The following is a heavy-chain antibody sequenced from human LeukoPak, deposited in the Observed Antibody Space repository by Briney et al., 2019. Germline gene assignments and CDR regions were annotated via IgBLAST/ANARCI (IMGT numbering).Heavy chain of an antibody. Sequence: ASVKVSCKASGYTFTSYDINWVRQATGQGLEWMGWMNPNSGNTGYAQKFQGRVTMTRNTSISTAYMELSSLRSEDTAVYYCARGNYGSGSYYRSWFDPWGQGTLVTVSS. CDR1: GYTFTSYD. CDR3: ARGNYGSGSYYRSWFDP. D-gene: IGHD3-10*01. J-gene: IGHJ5*02. V-gene: IGHV1-8*01. CDR2: MNPNSGNT.